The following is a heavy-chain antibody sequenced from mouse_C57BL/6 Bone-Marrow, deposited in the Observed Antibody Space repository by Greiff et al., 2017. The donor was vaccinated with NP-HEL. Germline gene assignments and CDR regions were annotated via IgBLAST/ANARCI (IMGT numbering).Heavy chain of an antibody. V-gene: IGHV1-81*01. J-gene: IGHJ4*01. CDR2: IYPRSGNT. D-gene: IGHD2-1*01. Sequence: QVQLQQSGAELARPGASVKLSCKASGYTFTSYGISWVKQSTGQGLEWIGEIYPRSGNTYYNEKFKGKATLTADKSSNTAYMELRSLTSEDAAVYFCARDYGNYGYAMDYWGQGTSVTVSS. CDR3: ARDYGNYGYAMDY. CDR1: GYTFTSYG.